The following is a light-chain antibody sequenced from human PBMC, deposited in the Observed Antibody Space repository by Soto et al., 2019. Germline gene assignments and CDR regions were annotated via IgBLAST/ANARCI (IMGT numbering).Light chain of an antibody. V-gene: IGKV3-11*01. J-gene: IGKJ1*01. Sequence: EIVLTQAPATSSMSQGERATLSCRGSQGVSSYLAGYQQKPGQAPRLLMYDASNRATGSPARFSRSGSGTDFTLTISSLEPEDFAVYSCQQRSKWTLAFGHGTKVAIK. CDR3: QQRSKWTLA. CDR1: QGVSSY. CDR2: DAS.